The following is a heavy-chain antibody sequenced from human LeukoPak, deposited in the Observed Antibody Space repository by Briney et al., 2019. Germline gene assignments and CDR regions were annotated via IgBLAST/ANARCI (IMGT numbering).Heavy chain of an antibody. CDR2: IMPLFNTA. J-gene: IGHJ6*03. Sequence: SVKVSCKASGGTFSSYSTTWVRQAPGQGLEWMGGIMPLFNTANYAQQFQGRVTITTDESTSTAYMELSSLRFEDTAMYYCARVDRYHYYLDVWGKGTTVTVSS. V-gene: IGHV1-69*05. CDR1: GGTFSSYS. CDR3: ARVDRYHYYLDV.